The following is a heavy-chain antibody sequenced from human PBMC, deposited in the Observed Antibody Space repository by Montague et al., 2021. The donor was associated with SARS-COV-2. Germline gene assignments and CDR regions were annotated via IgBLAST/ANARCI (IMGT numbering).Heavy chain of an antibody. D-gene: IGHD3-10*01. CDR2: FNHSGST. CDR1: GGSFSGYY. Sequence: SETLSLTCAVYGGSFSGYYWSWIRQPPGKGLEWIGEFNHSGSTNXNPSLKSRVTISVDTSSNQFSLRLSSVTTADTAVYFCARHPPHSPSGNYLVPGGFDIWGPGTMVTVSS. J-gene: IGHJ3*02. CDR3: ARHPPHSPSGNYLVPGGFDI. V-gene: IGHV4-34*01.